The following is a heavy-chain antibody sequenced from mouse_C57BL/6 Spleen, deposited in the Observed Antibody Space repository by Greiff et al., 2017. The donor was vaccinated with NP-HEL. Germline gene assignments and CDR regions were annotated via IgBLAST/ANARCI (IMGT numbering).Heavy chain of an antibody. J-gene: IGHJ2*01. CDR2: IDPSDSYT. CDR1: GYTFTSYW. D-gene: IGHD1-1*01. Sequence: QVQLQQSGAELVMPGASVKLSCKASGYTFTSYWMHWVKQRPGQGLEWIGEIDPSDSYTNYNQKFKGKSTLTVDKSSSTAYMQLSSLTSEDSAVYYCAKRGYYGSSSLDYWGQGTTLTVFS. CDR3: AKRGYYGSSSLDY. V-gene: IGHV1-69*01.